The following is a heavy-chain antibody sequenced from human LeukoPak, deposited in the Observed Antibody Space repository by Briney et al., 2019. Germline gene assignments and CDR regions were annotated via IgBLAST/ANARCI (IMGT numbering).Heavy chain of an antibody. J-gene: IGHJ5*02. CDR3: ARGSRAAAGHNWFDP. CDR1: GYTFTSYD. V-gene: IGHV1-8*01. CDR2: LNPNSGNT. D-gene: IGHD6-13*01. Sequence: ASVKVSCKASGYTFTSYDINWVRQAPGQGLEWMGWLNPNSGNTDYAQKFQGRVTMTRNTSISTAYMELSSLRSEDTAVYYCARGSRAAAGHNWFDPWGQGTLVTVSS.